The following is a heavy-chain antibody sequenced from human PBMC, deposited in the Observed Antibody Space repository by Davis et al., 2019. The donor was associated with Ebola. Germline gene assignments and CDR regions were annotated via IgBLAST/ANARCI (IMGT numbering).Heavy chain of an antibody. Sequence: PSETLSLTSTVSGGSISSRSYYWGWIRQPPGKGLEWIGSIYYSGSTYYNPSLKSRVTISVDTSKNQFSLKLSSVTAADTAVYYCARAQAMVRGVHYYYYYMDVWGKGTTVTVSS. D-gene: IGHD3-10*01. V-gene: IGHV4-39*07. J-gene: IGHJ6*03. CDR3: ARAQAMVRGVHYYYYYMDV. CDR2: IYYSGST. CDR1: GGSISSRSYY.